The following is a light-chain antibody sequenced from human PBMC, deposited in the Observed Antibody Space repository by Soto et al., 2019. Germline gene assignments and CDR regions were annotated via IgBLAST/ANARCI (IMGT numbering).Light chain of an antibody. CDR1: QSISSY. Sequence: DIQMTQSPSSLSASVGDRVTITCRASQSISSYLNWYQQKPGQVPNLLIYAASSLQSGVPSRSSGSGSGTDFTLNISSLQPEDFATYYCQQSYSTPLTFGRGTKVEIK. CDR2: AAS. J-gene: IGKJ4*01. V-gene: IGKV1-39*01. CDR3: QQSYSTPLT.